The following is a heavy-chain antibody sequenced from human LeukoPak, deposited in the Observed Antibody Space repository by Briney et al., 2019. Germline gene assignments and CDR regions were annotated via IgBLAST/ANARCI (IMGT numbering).Heavy chain of an antibody. D-gene: IGHD3-22*01. Sequence: PGGSLRLSCAVSGITLSNYGMSWVRQVPGKGLEWVAGISDRGGISNYADSVKGRFTISRDISKNTLYLQMNSLRAEDTAVYFCAKRSVVIRVILVGFHKEASYFDSWGQGALVTVSS. V-gene: IGHV3-23*01. J-gene: IGHJ4*02. CDR2: ISDRGGIS. CDR3: AKRSVVIRVILVGFHKEASYFDS. CDR1: GITLSNYG.